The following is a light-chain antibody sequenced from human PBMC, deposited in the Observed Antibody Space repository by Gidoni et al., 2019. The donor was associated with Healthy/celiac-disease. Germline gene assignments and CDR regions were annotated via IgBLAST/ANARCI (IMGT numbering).Light chain of an antibody. CDR3: MQALQTRT. J-gene: IGKJ1*01. V-gene: IGKV2-28*01. Sequence: DIVMTQSPLSLPVTPGEPASISCRSSQSLLHSNGYNSLDWYLQKPGQSQQILIYLGSNRASGVPDRLSGSGSGTDFTLKISRVEAEDVGVYYCMQALQTRTFGQGTKVEIK. CDR1: QSLLHSNGYNS. CDR2: LGS.